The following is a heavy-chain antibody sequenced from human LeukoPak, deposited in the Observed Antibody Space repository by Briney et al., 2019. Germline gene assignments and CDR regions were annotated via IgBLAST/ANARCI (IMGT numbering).Heavy chain of an antibody. V-gene: IGHV2-70*01. Sequence: ESGPTLVNPTQTLTLTCTFSGFSLSTSGMCVSWIRRPPGKALEWLALIDWDDDKYYSTSLKTRLTISKDTSKNQVVLTMTNMDPVDTATYYCARGPLYDSSGYFDYWGQGTLVTVSS. D-gene: IGHD3-22*01. CDR3: ARGPLYDSSGYFDY. CDR1: GFSLSTSGMC. J-gene: IGHJ4*02. CDR2: IDWDDDK.